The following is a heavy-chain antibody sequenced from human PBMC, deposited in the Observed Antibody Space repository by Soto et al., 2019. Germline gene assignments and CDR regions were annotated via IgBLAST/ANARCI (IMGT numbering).Heavy chain of an antibody. CDR3: AKDLKEGSSSWYYLFRWFDP. D-gene: IGHD6-13*01. CDR1: GFTFSSYA. V-gene: IGHV3-23*01. Sequence: GRSLRLSCAASGFTFSSYAMSWVRQAPGKGLEWVSAISGSGGSTYYADSVKGRFTISRDNSKNTLYLQMNSLRAEDTAVYYCAKDLKEGSSSWYYLFRWFDPWGQGTLVTVSS. CDR2: ISGSGGST. J-gene: IGHJ5*02.